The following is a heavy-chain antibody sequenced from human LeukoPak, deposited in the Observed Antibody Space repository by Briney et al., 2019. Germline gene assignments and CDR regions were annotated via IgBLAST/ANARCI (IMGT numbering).Heavy chain of an antibody. CDR3: ARVWYGKTDY. D-gene: IGHD3-16*01. CDR1: GGSISSYY. Sequence: SETLSLTCTVSGGSISSYYWSWIRQPPGKGLEWIGYIYYSGSTNYNPSLKSRVTISVDTSKYQFSLKLSSVTAADTAVYYCARVWYGKTDYWGQGTLVTVSS. V-gene: IGHV4-59*08. J-gene: IGHJ4*02. CDR2: IYYSGST.